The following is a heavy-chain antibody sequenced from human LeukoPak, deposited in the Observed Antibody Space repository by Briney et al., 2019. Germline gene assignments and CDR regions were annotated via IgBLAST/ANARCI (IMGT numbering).Heavy chain of an antibody. Sequence: SETLSLTCTVSGGSISSYYWSWIRQPPGKGLEWIGYIYYSGSTNYNPSLKSRVTISVDTSKNQFSLKLSSVTTADTAVYYCARGQINYDFWSGYYPFDYWGQGTLVTVSS. D-gene: IGHD3-3*01. CDR3: ARGQINYDFWSGYYPFDY. CDR1: GGSISSYY. J-gene: IGHJ4*02. CDR2: IYYSGST. V-gene: IGHV4-59*01.